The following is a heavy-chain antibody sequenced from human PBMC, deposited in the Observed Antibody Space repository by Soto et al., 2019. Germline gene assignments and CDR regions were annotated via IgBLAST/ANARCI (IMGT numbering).Heavy chain of an antibody. CDR3: AREGGSLNWFDP. J-gene: IGHJ5*02. CDR1: GFTFSSYS. V-gene: IGHV3-48*02. CDR2: ISSSSSTI. Sequence: EVQLVESGGGLVQPGGSLRLSCAASGFTFSSYSMNWVLQAPGKGLEWVSYISSSSSTIYYADSVKGRFTISRDNAKNSLYLKMNSLRDEDTAVYYCAREGGSLNWFDPWGQRTLVTVSS. D-gene: IGHD1-26*01.